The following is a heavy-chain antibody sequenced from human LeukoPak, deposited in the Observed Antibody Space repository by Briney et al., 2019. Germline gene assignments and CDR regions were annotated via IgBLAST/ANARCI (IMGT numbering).Heavy chain of an antibody. CDR2: LRYDGSNK. CDR3: AKDIALPLAAAGYDY. D-gene: IGHD6-13*01. Sequence: PGGSLRLSCAASGFTFSSYGMHWVRQAPGKGLEWVAFLRYDGSNKYYADSVKGRFTISRDNSKNTLYLQMNSLRAEDTAVYYCAKDIALPLAAAGYDYWGQGTLVTVSS. CDR1: GFTFSSYG. J-gene: IGHJ4*02. V-gene: IGHV3-30*02.